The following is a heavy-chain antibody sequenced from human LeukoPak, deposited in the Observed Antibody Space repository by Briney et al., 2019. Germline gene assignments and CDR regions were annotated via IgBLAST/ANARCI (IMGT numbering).Heavy chain of an antibody. J-gene: IGHJ4*02. CDR3: AKEIYYDSTGPQY. CDR2: ISGSGGST. D-gene: IGHD3-22*01. Sequence: GGSLRLSCAASGFTFSSYAMSWVRQAPGKGLEGVSAISGSGGSTYYADSVKGRFTISRDNSKNTLYLQMNGLRAEDTAVYHCAKEIYYDSTGPQYWGQGTLVTVSS. CDR1: GFTFSSYA. V-gene: IGHV3-23*01.